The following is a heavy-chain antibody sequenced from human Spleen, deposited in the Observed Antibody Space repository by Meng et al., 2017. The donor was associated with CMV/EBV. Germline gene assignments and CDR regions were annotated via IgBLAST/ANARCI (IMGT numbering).Heavy chain of an antibody. CDR3: ARDLWAPRRATVVTPEY. D-gene: IGHD4-23*01. CDR1: GYTFTDYY. Sequence: ASVKVSCKASGYTFTDYYLHWVRQAPGQGLEWMGWSNPNSGGTNYAQSFQGRVTMTRDQSISTAYMELSRLRADDTAVYYCARDLWAPRRATVVTPEYWGQGTLVTVSS. J-gene: IGHJ4*02. V-gene: IGHV1-2*02. CDR2: SNPNSGGT.